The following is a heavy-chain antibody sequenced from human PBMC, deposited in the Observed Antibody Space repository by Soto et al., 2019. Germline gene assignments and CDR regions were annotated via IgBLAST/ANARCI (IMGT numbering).Heavy chain of an antibody. CDR2: INPNSGGT. Sequence: GASLKVSCEASGYTFTGYYMHWVRQAPGQGLEWMGWINPNSGGTNYAQKFQGRVTMTRDTSISTAYMELSRLRSDDTAVYYCARVGRSSMVRGVHYYDGMDVRGRGTTVTVSS. D-gene: IGHD3-10*01. V-gene: IGHV1-2*02. CDR3: ARVGRSSMVRGVHYYDGMDV. J-gene: IGHJ6*02. CDR1: GYTFTGYY.